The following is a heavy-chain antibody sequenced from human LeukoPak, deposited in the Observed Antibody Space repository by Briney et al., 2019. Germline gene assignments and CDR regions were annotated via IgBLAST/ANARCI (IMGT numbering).Heavy chain of an antibody. CDR3: AKNPYEYYFHY. V-gene: IGHV1-2*02. J-gene: IGHJ4*02. CDR1: GYTLTGYY. D-gene: IGHD5-12*01. CDR2: INPNSGDT. Sequence: ASARVSCKASGYTLTGYYMHWLRQAPGQGLEWMGWINPNSGDTNYAQKFQGSVTMTSDTSISTAYMELSRLTSDDTAVYYCAKNPYEYYFHYWRQGTVVSVSS.